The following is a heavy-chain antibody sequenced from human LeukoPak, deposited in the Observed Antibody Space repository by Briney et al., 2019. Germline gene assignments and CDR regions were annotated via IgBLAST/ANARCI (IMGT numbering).Heavy chain of an antibody. J-gene: IGHJ4*02. Sequence: GGSLRLSCAASGFTFSAYWMSWARQAPGKGLEWVAHIKKDRSEKYYVDSVKGRFSISRDNAKNTMYLQMSSLRVEDTAVYYCARDHHSGALDYWGQGTLVTVSS. CDR1: GFTFSAYW. CDR2: IKKDRSEK. V-gene: IGHV3-7*01. D-gene: IGHD1-26*01. CDR3: ARDHHSGALDY.